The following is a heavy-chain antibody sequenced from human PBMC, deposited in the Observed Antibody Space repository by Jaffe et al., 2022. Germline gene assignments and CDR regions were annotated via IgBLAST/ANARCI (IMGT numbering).Heavy chain of an antibody. CDR2: ISSSSSYI. J-gene: IGHJ3*02. D-gene: IGHD6-19*01. V-gene: IGHV3-21*01. CDR1: GFTFSSYS. Sequence: EVQLVESGGGLVKPGGSLRLSCAASGFTFSSYSMNWVRQAPGKGLEWVSSISSSSSYIYYADSVKGRFTISRDNAKNSLYLQMNSLRAEDTAVYYCARTLSSGWTGYYAFDIWGQGTMVTVSS. CDR3: ARTLSSGWTGYYAFDI.